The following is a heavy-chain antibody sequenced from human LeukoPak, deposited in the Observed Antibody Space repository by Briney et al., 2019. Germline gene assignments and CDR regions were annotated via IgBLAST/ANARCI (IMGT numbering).Heavy chain of an antibody. J-gene: IGHJ5*02. D-gene: IGHD5-12*01. CDR2: IYHSGST. V-gene: IGHV4-34*01. CDR3: ASGRNSGYASRGFDP. CDR1: GGSFSGYY. Sequence: TSETLSLTCAVYGGSFSGYYWSWIRQPPGKGLEWIGSIYHSGSTYYNPSLKSRVTISVDTSKNQFSLKLSSVTAADTAVYYCASGRNSGYASRGFDPWGQGTLVTVSS.